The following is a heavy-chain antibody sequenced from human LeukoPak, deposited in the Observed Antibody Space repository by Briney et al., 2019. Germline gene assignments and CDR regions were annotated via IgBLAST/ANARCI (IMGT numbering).Heavy chain of an antibody. D-gene: IGHD2-8*01. J-gene: IGHJ6*03. CDR1: GYTFTSYG. Sequence: ASVKVSCKASGYTFTSYGISWVRQAPGQGLEWMGWISAYNGNTNYAQKLQGRVTLTTDTSTSTAYMERRSRRSDDTAVYYCARGSYVLMVYAIREDYYYYYMHLGGKGTTVSV. V-gene: IGHV1-18*01. CDR2: ISAYNGNT. CDR3: ARGSYVLMVYAIREDYYYYYMHL.